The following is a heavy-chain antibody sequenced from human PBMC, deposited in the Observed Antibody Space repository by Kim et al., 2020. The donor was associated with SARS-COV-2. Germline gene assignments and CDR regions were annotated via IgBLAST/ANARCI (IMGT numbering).Heavy chain of an antibody. D-gene: IGHD2-2*02. J-gene: IGHJ6*02. V-gene: IGHV3-21*01. Sequence: GGSLRLSCAASGFTFSSYSMNWVRQAPGKGLEWVSSISSSSSYIYYADSVKGRFTISRDNAKNSLYLQMNSLRAEDTAVYYCASPGPYCSSTSCYSYYYYGMDVWGQGTTVTVSS. CDR1: GFTFSSYS. CDR2: ISSSSSYI. CDR3: ASPGPYCSSTSCYSYYYYGMDV.